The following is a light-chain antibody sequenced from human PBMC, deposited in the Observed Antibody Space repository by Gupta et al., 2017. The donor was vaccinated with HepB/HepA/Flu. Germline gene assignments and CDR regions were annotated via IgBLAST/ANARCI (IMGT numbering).Light chain of an antibody. CDR1: TSNIGAVYA. J-gene: IGLJ2*01. CDR3: QSYDTSLSAWV. Sequence: QSVLPQPPSVSGAPGQRITISCTGSTSNIGAVYAVHWYQQLPLNANRLLIVANKNRPSGVPDRFSGSKSDTSASLAITGLQAEDEGYYYCQSYDTSLSAWVFGGGTQLTVL. V-gene: IGLV1-40*01. CDR2: ANK.